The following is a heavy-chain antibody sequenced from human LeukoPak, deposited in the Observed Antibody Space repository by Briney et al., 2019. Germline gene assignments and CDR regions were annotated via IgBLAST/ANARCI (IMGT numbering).Heavy chain of an antibody. J-gene: IGHJ4*02. D-gene: IGHD3-10*01. V-gene: IGHV4-34*01. Sequence: SETLSLTCAVYVGSFSGYYWSWLRQPPGKGLEWIGEINHSGSTNHNPSLKSRVTISVDTSKNQFSLKLSSVTAADTAVYYCARFRRPMDYDYWGQGTLVTVSS. CDR2: INHSGST. CDR3: ARFRRPMDYDY. CDR1: VGSFSGYY.